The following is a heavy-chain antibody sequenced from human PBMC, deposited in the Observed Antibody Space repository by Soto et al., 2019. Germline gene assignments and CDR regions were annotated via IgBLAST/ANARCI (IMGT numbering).Heavy chain of an antibody. V-gene: IGHV4-31*02. CDR3: ARSGGNSNYYGMDV. Sequence: QVQLQESGPGLVKPSQTLSLTCSVSGGSISSGGSYWSWIRQPPGKGLEWIGYIYYSANTHYNPSLQGRVSISADTSKNQFSLNLSSVTAADTAVYYCARSGGNSNYYGMDVWGQGTTVTVSS. J-gene: IGHJ6*02. CDR1: GGSISSGGSY. CDR2: IYYSANT. D-gene: IGHD3-10*01.